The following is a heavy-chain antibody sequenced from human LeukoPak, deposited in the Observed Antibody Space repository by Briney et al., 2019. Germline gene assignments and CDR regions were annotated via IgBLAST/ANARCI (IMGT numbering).Heavy chain of an antibody. D-gene: IGHD3-22*01. V-gene: IGHV3-23*01. J-gene: IGHJ5*01. Sequence: QAGGSLRLSCAASRFTFSSHSMNWVRQAPGKGLEWVASMCGTAGCTFYPDSVKGRFTISRDNSKNVLYLRMNSLTAEDTAIYYCAKDRPNFHENSGHYYRRDGDSWGQGTLVTVSS. CDR3: AKDRPNFHENSGHYYRRDGDS. CDR2: MCGTAGCT. CDR1: RFTFSSHS.